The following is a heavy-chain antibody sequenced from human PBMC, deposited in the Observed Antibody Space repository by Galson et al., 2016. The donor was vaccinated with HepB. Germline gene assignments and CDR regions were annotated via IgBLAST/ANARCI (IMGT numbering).Heavy chain of an antibody. V-gene: IGHV4-61*08. CDR2: IYYTGST. D-gene: IGHD3-10*01. J-gene: IGHJ4*02. Sequence: ETLSLTCIVSGDSISSGGSHWIWIRQHPGKGLEWIGYIYYTGSTNYNPSLKSRVTISVDTSKNQFSLKLRSVTAADTAVYYCARVGYYGSGRAYYFDSWGQGRLVTVSS. CDR3: ARVGYYGSGRAYYFDS. CDR1: GDSISSGGSH.